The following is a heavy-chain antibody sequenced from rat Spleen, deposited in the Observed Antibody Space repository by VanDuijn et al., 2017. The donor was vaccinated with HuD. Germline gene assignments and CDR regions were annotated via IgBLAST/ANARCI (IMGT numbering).Heavy chain of an antibody. Sequence: EVQLVESDGGLVQPGRSLKLSCAASGFTFSDYYMAWVRQAPGKGLEWVASITNTGGKTYYPDSVRGRFTISRDNAKSSLYLQMDSLRSEDTATYYCARHGRNYGSSYVMDAWGQGASVTVSS. D-gene: IGHD1-3*01. V-gene: IGHV5-25*01. CDR2: ITNTGGKT. J-gene: IGHJ4*01. CDR3: ARHGRNYGSSYVMDA. CDR1: GFTFSDYY.